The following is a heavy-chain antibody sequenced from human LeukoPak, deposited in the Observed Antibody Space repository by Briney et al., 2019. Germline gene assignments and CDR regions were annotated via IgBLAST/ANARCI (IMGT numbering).Heavy chain of an antibody. J-gene: IGHJ4*01. Sequence: PGGYLSLSCAASGFTFSSYAMSWLRHAQGKGLEWFSAISGSGGSTYYADSVKGRFTISKDNSKTTLYLQMRSRRAEDTAVYYCAKSAGGYWGHGTLVTVSS. D-gene: IGHD2-15*01. V-gene: IGHV3-23*01. CDR1: GFTFSSYA. CDR3: AKSAGGY. CDR2: ISGSGGST.